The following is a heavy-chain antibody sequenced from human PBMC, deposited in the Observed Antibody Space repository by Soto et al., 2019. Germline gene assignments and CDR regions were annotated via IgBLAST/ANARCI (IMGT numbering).Heavy chain of an antibody. Sequence: VGSLRLSGAASGLTFSSYWMSWVRQAPGKGLEWVANIKEDGSEKYYVDSVKGRFTIARDNAKNSLYLQMNSLRAEDTAVYYCARVLKSGSYYNFDCWGQGTLVTVSS. D-gene: IGHD1-26*01. V-gene: IGHV3-7*03. CDR2: IKEDGSEK. CDR1: GLTFSSYW. J-gene: IGHJ4*02. CDR3: ARVLKSGSYYNFDC.